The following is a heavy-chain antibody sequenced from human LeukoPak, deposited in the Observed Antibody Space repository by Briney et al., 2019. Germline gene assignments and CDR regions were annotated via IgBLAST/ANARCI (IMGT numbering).Heavy chain of an antibody. J-gene: IGHJ4*02. CDR3: ARDRYYDILTGHPLGN. CDR2: INPNSGGT. V-gene: IGHV1-2*02. D-gene: IGHD3-9*01. CDR1: GYTFTGYY. Sequence: ASVKVSCKASGYTFTGYYMHWVRQAPGQGLEWMGWINPNSGGTNYAQKFQGRVTMTRDTSISTAYMELSRLRSDDTAVYYCARDRYYDILTGHPLGNWGQGTLVTVSS.